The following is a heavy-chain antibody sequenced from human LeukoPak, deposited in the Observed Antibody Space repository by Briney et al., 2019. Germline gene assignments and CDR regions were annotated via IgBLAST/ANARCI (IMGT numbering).Heavy chain of an antibody. D-gene: IGHD1-26*01. CDR2: ISGSGDST. J-gene: IGHJ4*02. CDR1: GFTFSSYA. CDR3: AXVKSGSYFPDY. V-gene: IGHV3-23*01. Sequence: PGGSLRLSCAASGFTFSSYAMNWVRQAPGKGLEWVSAISGSGDSTYYADSVKGRFTISRDNAKNSLYLQMNSLRAEDTAVYYCAXVKSGSYFPDYWGQGTLVTVSS.